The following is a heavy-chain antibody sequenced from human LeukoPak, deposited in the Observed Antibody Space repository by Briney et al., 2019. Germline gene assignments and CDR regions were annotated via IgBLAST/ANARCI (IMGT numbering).Heavy chain of an antibody. Sequence: ASVKVSCKASGYTFTSYGISWVRQAPGQGLEWMGWISAYNGNTNYAQKLQGRVTMTTDTSTSTAYMELRSLRSDDTAVYYCARSHGLGYCSSTSCYLMVDYWGQGTLVTVSS. D-gene: IGHD2-2*01. CDR3: ARSHGLGYCSSTSCYLMVDY. CDR1: GYTFTSYG. V-gene: IGHV1-18*01. J-gene: IGHJ4*02. CDR2: ISAYNGNT.